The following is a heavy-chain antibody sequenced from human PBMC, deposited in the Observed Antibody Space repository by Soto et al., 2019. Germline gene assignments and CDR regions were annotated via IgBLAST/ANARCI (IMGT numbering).Heavy chain of an antibody. Sequence: QGLLVESGGGVVQPGRSLRLSCVASGLTFSHYGMHWVCKVPGKGLEWVGVISCDGSLKFYEESVQGRITLSRANSRNTLYLLMNGWIPEDTAVYYCAKEAVFSVSSKYDNWGRRTLVTVCS. J-gene: IGHJ4*02. D-gene: IGHD6-6*01. CDR1: GLTFSHYG. V-gene: IGHV3-30*18. CDR2: ISCDGSLK. CDR3: AKEAVFSVSSKYDN.